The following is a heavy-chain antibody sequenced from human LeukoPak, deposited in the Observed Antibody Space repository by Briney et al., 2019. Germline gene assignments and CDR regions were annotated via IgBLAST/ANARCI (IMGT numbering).Heavy chain of an antibody. D-gene: IGHD6-19*01. CDR1: GGSISSGSYY. J-gene: IGHJ3*02. Sequence: SETLSLTCTVSGGSISSGSYYWSWIRQPAGKGLEWIGRIHTSGSTNYNPSLKSRVTISVDTSKNQFSLKLSSVTAADTAVYYCARTSTGYSSGWYQGVAASFDIWGQGTMVTVSS. CDR3: ARTSTGYSSGWYQGVAASFDI. V-gene: IGHV4-61*02. CDR2: IHTSGST.